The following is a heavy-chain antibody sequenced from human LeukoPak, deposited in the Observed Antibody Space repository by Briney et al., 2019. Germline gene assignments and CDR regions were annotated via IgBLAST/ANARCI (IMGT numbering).Heavy chain of an antibody. CDR3: ARGGSRTPGY. Sequence: PGGSLRLSCAASGFTFSSSAMSWIRQPPGKGLEWIGEINHSGSTNYNPSLKSRVTISVDTSKNQFSLKLSSVTAADTAVYYCARGGSRTPGYWGQGTLVTVSS. CDR1: GFTFSSSA. J-gene: IGHJ4*02. D-gene: IGHD1-26*01. V-gene: IGHV4-34*01. CDR2: INHSGST.